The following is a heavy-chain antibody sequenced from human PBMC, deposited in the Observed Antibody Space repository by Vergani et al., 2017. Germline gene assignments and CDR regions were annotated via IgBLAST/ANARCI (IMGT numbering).Heavy chain of an antibody. V-gene: IGHV3-48*03. J-gene: IGHJ6*02. CDR1: GFPFSSYE. CDR3: ARDREGIAVAGGDGMDV. Sequence: EVQLVESGGGLVQPGGSLRLSCAASGFPFSSYEMNWVRQAPGKGLGWVSYISSSGSTIYYADSVKGRFTISRDNAKNSLYLQRNSLIAEDTAVYYCARDREGIAVAGGDGMDVWGQGTTVTVSS. D-gene: IGHD6-19*01. CDR2: ISSSGSTI.